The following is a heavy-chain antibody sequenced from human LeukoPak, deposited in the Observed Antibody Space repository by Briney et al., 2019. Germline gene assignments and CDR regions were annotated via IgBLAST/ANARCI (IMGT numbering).Heavy chain of an antibody. J-gene: IGHJ4*02. CDR2: IYTSGST. Sequence: SETLSLTCTVSGSSISSYYWSWIRQPAGKGLEWIGRIYTSGSTNYNASLKSRVSMSVDTSKNQFSLKLSSVTAADTAVFYCARENSGSYREFDYWGQGTLVTVSS. CDR1: GSSISSYY. D-gene: IGHD1-26*01. V-gene: IGHV4-4*07. CDR3: ARENSGSYREFDY.